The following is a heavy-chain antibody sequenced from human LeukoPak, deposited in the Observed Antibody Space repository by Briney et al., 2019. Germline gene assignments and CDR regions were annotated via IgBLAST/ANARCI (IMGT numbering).Heavy chain of an antibody. V-gene: IGHV3-33*01. Sequence: SGGSLRLSCAASGFTFSSYSMHWVRQAPGKGLEWVAVIWYDGSNKYYADSVKGRFTISRDNSKNTLYLQMNSLRAEDTAVYYCAREGYYYDSSGYGPLDYWGQGTLVTVSS. D-gene: IGHD3-22*01. J-gene: IGHJ4*02. CDR2: IWYDGSNK. CDR3: AREGYYYDSSGYGPLDY. CDR1: GFTFSSYS.